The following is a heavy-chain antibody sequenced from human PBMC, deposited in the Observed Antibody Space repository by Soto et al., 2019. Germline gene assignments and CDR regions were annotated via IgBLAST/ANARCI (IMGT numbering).Heavy chain of an antibody. J-gene: IGHJ6*02. Sequence: QVQLQESGPGLVKPSETLSLTCTVSGGSVSSGSYYWSWIRQPPGKGLEWIGYIYYSGSTNYNPSLKSRVTISVDTSKNQFSLKLSSVTAADTAVYYCARDPLRFFDPDYYYYYGMDVWGQGTTVTVSS. D-gene: IGHD3-9*01. CDR1: GGSVSSGSYY. CDR3: ARDPLRFFDPDYYYYYGMDV. V-gene: IGHV4-61*01. CDR2: IYYSGST.